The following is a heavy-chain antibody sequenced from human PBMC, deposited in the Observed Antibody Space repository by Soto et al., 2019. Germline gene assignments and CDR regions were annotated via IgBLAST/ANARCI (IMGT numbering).Heavy chain of an antibody. J-gene: IGHJ5*02. CDR3: AGEDFIGSGYYLPYNWFGP. CDR1: GYTFTSYA. CDR2: INAGNGNT. V-gene: IGHV1-3*01. Sequence: QVQLVQSGAEVKKPGASVKVSCKASGYTFTSYAMHWVRQAPGQRLEWMGWINAGNGNTKYSQKFQGRVTITRDTSASTAYMELSSLRSEDTAVYYCAGEDFIGSGYYLPYNWFGPWGQGALVTVSS. D-gene: IGHD3-3*01.